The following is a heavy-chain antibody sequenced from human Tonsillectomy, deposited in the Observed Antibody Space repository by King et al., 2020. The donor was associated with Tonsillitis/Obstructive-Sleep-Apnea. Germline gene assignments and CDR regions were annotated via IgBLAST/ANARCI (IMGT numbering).Heavy chain of an antibody. CDR1: GFTFSSYA. CDR2: ISSDGSSQ. J-gene: IGHJ6*02. Sequence: VQLVESGGGLIQPGGSLRLSCAASGFTFSSYAVHWVRQTPGRGLECVAVISSDGSSQYYADSVKGRFIISRDNSKDTLYLQMNSLRTEDTAVYYCASAGAAGIAVWLLGYVYPMDVCGHGTTVTV. CDR3: ASAGAAGIAVWLLGYVYPMDV. V-gene: IGHV3-30*04. D-gene: IGHD6-13*01.